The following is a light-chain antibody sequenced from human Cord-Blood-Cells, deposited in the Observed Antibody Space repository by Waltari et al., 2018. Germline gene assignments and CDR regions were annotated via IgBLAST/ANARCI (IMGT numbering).Light chain of an antibody. Sequence: DIQMTQSPSSVSASVGDRVTITCRARQGISSWLACDQQKPGKAPKLLIYAASRVQSGVPSRFSGSGSGTDYTLTISSLQPEDFATYYCQQANSFPPAFGQGTRLEIK. CDR2: AAS. V-gene: IGKV1-12*01. CDR3: QQANSFPPA. CDR1: QGISSW. J-gene: IGKJ5*01.